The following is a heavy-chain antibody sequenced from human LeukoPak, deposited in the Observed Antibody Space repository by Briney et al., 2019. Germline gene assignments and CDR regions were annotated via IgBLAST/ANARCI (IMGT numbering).Heavy chain of an antibody. V-gene: IGHV4-34*01. CDR3: ARVGLYYYYGMDV. Sequence: KPSETLSLTCAVYGGSFSGYYWSWIRQPPGKGLEWIGEINHSGSTNYNPSLKSRVTISVDTSKNQFSLKLSSVTAADTAVYYCARVGLYYYYGMDVWGQGTTVTVSS. CDR2: INHSGST. D-gene: IGHD2-21*01. CDR1: GGSFSGYY. J-gene: IGHJ6*02.